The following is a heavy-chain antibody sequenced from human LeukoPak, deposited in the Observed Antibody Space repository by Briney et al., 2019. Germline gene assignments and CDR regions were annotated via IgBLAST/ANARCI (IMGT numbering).Heavy chain of an antibody. V-gene: IGHV4-59*13. D-gene: IGHD3-10*01. J-gene: IGHJ2*01. CDR1: GGSISSYY. CDR3: ARDTCGDWYFDL. Sequence: SETLSLTCTVSGGSISSYYWSWIRQPPGKGLEWIGYIYYSGSTNYNPSLKSRVTISVDTSKNQFSLKLSSVTAADTAVYYCARDTCGDWYFDLWGRGTLVTVSS. CDR2: IYYSGST.